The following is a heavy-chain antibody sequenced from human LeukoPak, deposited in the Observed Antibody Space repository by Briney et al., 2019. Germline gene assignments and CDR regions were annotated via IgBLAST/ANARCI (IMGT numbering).Heavy chain of an antibody. CDR3: ARGGLYSSLYWFDP. V-gene: IGHV3-64*01. CDR1: GFTFSSYA. CDR2: ISSNGGST. Sequence: SGGSLRLSCAASGFTFSSYAMHWVRQAPGKGLEYVSAISSNGGSTYYANSVKGRFTISRDNSKNTLYLQMGSLRAEDMAVYYCARGGLYSSLYWFDPWGQGTLVTVSS. J-gene: IGHJ5*02. D-gene: IGHD6-19*01.